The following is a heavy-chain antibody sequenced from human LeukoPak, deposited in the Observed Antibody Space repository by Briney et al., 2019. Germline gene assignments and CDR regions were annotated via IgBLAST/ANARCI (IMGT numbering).Heavy chain of an antibody. CDR3: AKGPPSLHYYGSGSVDY. CDR2: ISGSGDST. CDR1: GFXFSTYA. V-gene: IGHV3-23*01. D-gene: IGHD3-10*01. J-gene: IGHJ4*02. Sequence: GGSLRLSCAASGFXFSTYAISWVRQAPGKGQEWVSGISGSGDSTYYADSVKGRFTISRDNPKKTLYLLMNSLRAEDTAVYYCAKGPPSLHYYGSGSVDYWGQGTLVTVSS.